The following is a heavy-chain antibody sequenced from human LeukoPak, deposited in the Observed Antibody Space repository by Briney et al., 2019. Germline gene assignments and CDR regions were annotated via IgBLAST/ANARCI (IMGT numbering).Heavy chain of an antibody. Sequence: PGGSLRLSCAASGFTFSDYYMSWIRQAPGKGLEWVSYISSSGSTIYYADSVKGRFTISRDNAKNSLYLQMNSLRAEDTAVYYCARDFFPSRIVPVGLDYWGQGTLVTVSS. J-gene: IGHJ4*02. D-gene: IGHD2-8*01. CDR1: GFTFSDYY. CDR2: ISSSGSTI. V-gene: IGHV3-11*04. CDR3: ARDFFPSRIVPVGLDY.